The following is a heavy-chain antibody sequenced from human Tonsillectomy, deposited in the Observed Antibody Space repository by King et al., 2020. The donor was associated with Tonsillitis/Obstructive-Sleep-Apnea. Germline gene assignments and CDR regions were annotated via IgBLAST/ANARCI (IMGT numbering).Heavy chain of an antibody. Sequence: VQLVESGGGLVQPGRSLRLSCAASRFSFSDYWMSWVRQAPGKGLEWVASIKQDGSEKYYVDSVRGRFTISRDNAKNSLFLQMSSLRAEDTAVYYCASAVLLDYWGQGTQVTVSS. CDR2: IKQDGSEK. CDR1: RFSFSDYW. J-gene: IGHJ4*02. D-gene: IGHD4/OR15-4a*01. V-gene: IGHV3-7*01. CDR3: ASAVLLDY.